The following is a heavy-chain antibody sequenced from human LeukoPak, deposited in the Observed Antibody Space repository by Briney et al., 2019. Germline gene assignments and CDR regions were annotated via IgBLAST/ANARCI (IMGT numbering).Heavy chain of an antibody. CDR3: TRGQGIAI. CDR2: INHSGGI. V-gene: IGHV4-34*01. D-gene: IGHD6-13*01. J-gene: IGHJ3*02. CDR1: GGSLSGYY. Sequence: PSETLSLTCAVYGGSLSGYYWSWIRQPPGKGLEWIGEINHSGGINYDPSLKSRVTISVDTSENQFSLNLNSVTAADTAVYYCTRGQGIAIWGQGTKVTVSS.